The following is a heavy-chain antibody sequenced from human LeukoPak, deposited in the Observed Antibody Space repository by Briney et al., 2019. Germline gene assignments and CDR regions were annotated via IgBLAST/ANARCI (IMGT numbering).Heavy chain of an antibody. Sequence: GGSLRLSCAASGFTFSNYAMNWVRQAPGKGLEWVSVISSNSGSIFYADSVKGRFTISRDDSNTLYLQMNSLRADDTAVYYCGKSTPSSSWGQGTLVTVTS. J-gene: IGHJ4*02. CDR1: GFTFSNYA. V-gene: IGHV3-23*01. CDR3: GKSTPSSS. CDR2: ISSNSGSI. D-gene: IGHD2-15*01.